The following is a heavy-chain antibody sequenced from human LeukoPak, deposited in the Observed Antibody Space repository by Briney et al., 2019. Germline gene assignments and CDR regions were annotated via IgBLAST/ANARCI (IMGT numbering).Heavy chain of an antibody. CDR3: ARARGYGDYRFDY. V-gene: IGHV1-69*13. Sequence: SVKVSCKASGGTFSSYAISWVRQAPGQGLEWMGGIIPIFGTANYAQKFQGRVTITADESTSTAYMELSSLRSEDTAVYYCARARGYGDYRFDYWGQGTLVTVSS. J-gene: IGHJ4*02. D-gene: IGHD4-17*01. CDR1: GGTFSSYA. CDR2: IIPIFGTA.